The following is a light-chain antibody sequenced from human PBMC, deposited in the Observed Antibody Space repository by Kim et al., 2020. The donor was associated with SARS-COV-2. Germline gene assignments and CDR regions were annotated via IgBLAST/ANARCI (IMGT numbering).Light chain of an antibody. CDR3: QQYNNWPLT. Sequence: EIVMTQSPATLSVSPGERATLSCRASQSLTSHLAWYQQKPGQAPRLLIYDASTRATGIPARFSGSGSGTEFPLTISSLQSEDFAVYYCQQYNNWPLTFGQGTKLEI. CDR1: QSLTSH. J-gene: IGKJ2*01. V-gene: IGKV3-15*01. CDR2: DAS.